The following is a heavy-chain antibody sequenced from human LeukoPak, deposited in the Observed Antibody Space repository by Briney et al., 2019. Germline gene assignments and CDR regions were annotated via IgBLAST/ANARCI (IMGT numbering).Heavy chain of an antibody. D-gene: IGHD1-26*01. J-gene: IGHJ4*02. CDR3: ARGSAWERGSYDY. V-gene: IGHV3-7*05. CDR2: IKEDGSKR. CDR1: GFNFRSYW. Sequence: GGSLTLSCAASGFNFRSYWMKWVRQAPGKGLEWVANIKEDGSKRYYVDSVKGRFTISRDNADNSLYLQMNSLRIEDTAVYYCARGSAWERGSYDYWGEGTRDPLSS.